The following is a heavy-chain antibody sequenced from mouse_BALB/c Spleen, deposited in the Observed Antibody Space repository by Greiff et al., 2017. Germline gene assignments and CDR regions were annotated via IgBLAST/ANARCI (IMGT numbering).Heavy chain of an antibody. J-gene: IGHJ1*01. CDR1: GDSITSGY. V-gene: IGHV3-8*02. CDR2: ISYSGST. CDR3: ARSGSSSRGYFDV. D-gene: IGHD1-1*01. Sequence: EVMLVESGPSLVKPSQTLSLTCSVTGDSITSGYWNWIRKFPGNKLEYMGYISYSGSTYYNPSLKSRISITRDTSKNQYYLQLNSVTTEDTATYYCARSGSSSRGYFDVWGAGTTVTVSS.